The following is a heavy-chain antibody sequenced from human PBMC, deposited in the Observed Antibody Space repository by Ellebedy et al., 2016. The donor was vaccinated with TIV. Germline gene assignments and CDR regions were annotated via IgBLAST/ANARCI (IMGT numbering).Heavy chain of an antibody. CDR1: GYTFTRYG. J-gene: IGHJ2*01. CDR3: ARSRLGGGHWYFDF. Sequence: ASVKVSRXVSGYTFTRYGMSWVRQAPGQGLEGMGWIAVYNGHTKYAQKFQDRDVMTTETATRTVYMELRSLRSDDTAVYYCARSRLGGGHWYFDFWGRGTLVTVSS. CDR2: IAVYNGHT. V-gene: IGHV1-18*01. D-gene: IGHD3-10*01.